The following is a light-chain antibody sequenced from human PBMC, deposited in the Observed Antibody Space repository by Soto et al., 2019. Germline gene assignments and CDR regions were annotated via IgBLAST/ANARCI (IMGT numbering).Light chain of an antibody. V-gene: IGKV3-20*01. CDR2: GAS. Sequence: EIVLTQSPGTLSLSPGERATLSCRASESVSDNYLAWYQQRSGQAPRLVIYGASSRATGIPDRFSGSGSGTDFTLTISRLEPEDFAVYYCQPYNNWPLTFGGGTKVDIK. J-gene: IGKJ4*01. CDR1: ESVSDNY. CDR3: QPYNNWPLT.